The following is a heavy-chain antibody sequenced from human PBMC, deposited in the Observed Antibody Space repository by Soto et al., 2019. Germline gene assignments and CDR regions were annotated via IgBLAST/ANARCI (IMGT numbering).Heavy chain of an antibody. V-gene: IGHV1-2*04. CDR3: ARGISNCSSWGYFDL. D-gene: IGHD6-6*01. CDR2: INPNSGGT. CDR1: GYTFTGYY. Sequence: ASVKVSCKASGYTFTGYYMHWVRQAPGQGLEWMGWINPNSGGTNYAQKFQGWVTMTRDTSISTAYMELSRLRSDDTAVYYCARGISNCSSWGYFDLWGRGTLVTVSS. J-gene: IGHJ2*01.